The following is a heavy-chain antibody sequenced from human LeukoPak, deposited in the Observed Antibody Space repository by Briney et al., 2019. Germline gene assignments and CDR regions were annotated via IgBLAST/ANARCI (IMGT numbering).Heavy chain of an antibody. CDR1: GFTFDDYA. V-gene: IGHV3-9*01. J-gene: IGHJ4*02. CDR2: ISWNSGSI. D-gene: IGHD6-13*01. Sequence: GGSLRLSCAASGFTFDDYAMHWVRQAPGKGLEWVSGISWNSGSIGYADSVKGRFPISRDNAKNSLYLQMNSLRAEDTALYYCAKAPMEDSWYIHFDYWGQGTLVTVSS. CDR3: AKAPMEDSWYIHFDY.